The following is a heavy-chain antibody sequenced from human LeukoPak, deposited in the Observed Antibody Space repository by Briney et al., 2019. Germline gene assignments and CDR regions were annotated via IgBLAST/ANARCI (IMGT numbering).Heavy chain of an antibody. CDR3: AKDYDYDFWSGYLHPSFDY. J-gene: IGHJ4*02. D-gene: IGHD3-3*01. CDR1: GFTFSSYA. V-gene: IGHV3-23*01. Sequence: PGGSPRLSCAASGFTFSSYAMSWVRQAPGKGLEWVSAISGSGGSTYYADSVKGRFTISRDNSKNTLYLQMNSLRAEDTAVYYCAKDYDYDFWSGYLHPSFDYWGQGTLVTVSS. CDR2: ISGSGGST.